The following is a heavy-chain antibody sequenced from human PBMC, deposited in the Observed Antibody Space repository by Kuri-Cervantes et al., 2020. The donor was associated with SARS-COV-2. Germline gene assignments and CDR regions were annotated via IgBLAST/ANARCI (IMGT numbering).Heavy chain of an antibody. D-gene: IGHD3-3*01. J-gene: IGHJ4*02. CDR1: GYTFTSYD. CDR3: ARMAWRRYDFWSGYYRYYFDY. CDR2: MNPNSGNT. V-gene: IGHV1-8*01. Sequence: ASVKVSCKASGYTFTSYDINWVRQATGQGLEWMGWMNPNSGNTGYAQKFQGRVTMTRNTSISTAYMELSSLRSEDTAVYYCARMAWRRYDFWSGYYRYYFDYWGRGTLVTVSS.